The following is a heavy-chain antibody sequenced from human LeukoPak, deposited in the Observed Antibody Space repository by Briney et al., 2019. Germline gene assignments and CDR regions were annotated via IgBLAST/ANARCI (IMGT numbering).Heavy chain of an antibody. V-gene: IGHV3-48*04. CDR2: ISSSSSTI. J-gene: IGHJ4*02. Sequence: RPGGSLRLSCAASGFTFSSYSMNWVRQAPGKGLEWVSYISSSSSTIYYADSVKGRFTISRDNAKNSLYLQMNSLRAEDTAVYFCARDRPLSYYDSSGSLFDYWGQGTLVTVSS. CDR1: GFTFSSYS. CDR3: ARDRPLSYYDSSGSLFDY. D-gene: IGHD3-22*01.